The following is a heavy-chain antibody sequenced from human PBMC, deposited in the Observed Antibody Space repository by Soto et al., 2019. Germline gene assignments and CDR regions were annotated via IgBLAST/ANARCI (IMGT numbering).Heavy chain of an antibody. V-gene: IGHV3-21*01. CDR2: ISSSSYI. D-gene: IGHD5-12*01. CDR3: ARDGYSGYEGAFDI. Sequence: GGSLRLSCAASGFTFSSYSMNWVRQAPGKGLEWVSSISSSSYIYYADSVKGRFTISRDNAKNSLYLQMNSLRAEDTAVYYCARDGYSGYEGAFDIWGQGTMVTVSS. CDR1: GFTFSSYS. J-gene: IGHJ3*02.